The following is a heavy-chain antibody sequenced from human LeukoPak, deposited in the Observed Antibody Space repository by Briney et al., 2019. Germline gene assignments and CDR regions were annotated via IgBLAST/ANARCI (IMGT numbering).Heavy chain of an antibody. D-gene: IGHD3-22*01. J-gene: IGHJ4*02. CDR3: ARHSYYYDTSGYRSRGGFDY. CDR2: IYYSGSS. Sequence: SETLSLTCTVSGGSISSSSYYWGWIRRPPGKGLEWIGTIYYSGSSYYNPSLKSRVTISVDTSKNQFSLKLSFVTAADTAVYYCARHSYYYDTSGYRSRGGFDYWGQGTLVTVSS. V-gene: IGHV4-39*01. CDR1: GGSISSSSYY.